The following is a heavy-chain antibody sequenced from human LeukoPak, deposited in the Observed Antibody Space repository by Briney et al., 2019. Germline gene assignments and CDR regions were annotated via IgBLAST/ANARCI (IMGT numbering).Heavy chain of an antibody. Sequence: PGGSLRLSCAASGFTFSSNSMNWVRQAPGKGLEWVSYISSSSGTIYYADSVKGRFTISRDNAKNSLYLQMNSLRAEDTAVYYCARDLGFGELLSWGQGTLVTVSS. D-gene: IGHD3-10*01. V-gene: IGHV3-48*04. CDR2: ISSSSGTI. CDR3: ARDLGFGELLS. CDR1: GFTFSSNS. J-gene: IGHJ5*02.